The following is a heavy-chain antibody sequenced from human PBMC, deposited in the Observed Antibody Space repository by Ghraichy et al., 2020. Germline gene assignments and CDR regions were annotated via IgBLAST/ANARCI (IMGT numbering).Heavy chain of an antibody. CDR3: ARDDGVAASSYGMDV. CDR1: GGSISSYY. J-gene: IGHJ6*02. Sequence: LSLTCTVSGGSISSYYWSWIRQPPGKGLEWIGYIYYTGSTNYNPSLKSRVTVSVDTSKNQFSLKLSSVTAADTAVYYCARDDGVAASSYGMDVWGQGTTVTVSS. V-gene: IGHV4-59*01. CDR2: IYYTGST. D-gene: IGHD6-13*01.